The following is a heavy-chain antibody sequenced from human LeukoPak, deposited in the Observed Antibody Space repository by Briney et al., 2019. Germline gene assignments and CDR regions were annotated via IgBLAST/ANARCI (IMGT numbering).Heavy chain of an antibody. CDR1: GGSFSGYY. CDR3: ASLHPYYYDSSGYPDY. V-gene: IGHV4-34*01. D-gene: IGHD3-22*01. Sequence: SSGTLSLTCAVYGGSFSGYYWSWIRQPPGKGLEWIGEINHSGSTNYNPSLKSRVTISVDTSKNQFSLKPSSVTAADTAVYYCASLHPYYYDSSGYPDYWGQGTLVTVSS. J-gene: IGHJ4*02. CDR2: INHSGST.